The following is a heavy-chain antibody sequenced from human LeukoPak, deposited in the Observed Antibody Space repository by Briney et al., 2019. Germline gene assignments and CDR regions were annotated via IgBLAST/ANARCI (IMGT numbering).Heavy chain of an antibody. J-gene: IGHJ4*02. CDR2: IRSKTYGGTT. CDR1: GLTFGDYG. CDR3: SRDDNWGQENFGY. V-gene: IGHV3-49*03. D-gene: IGHD7-27*01. Sequence: GGSLRLSCTGSGLTFGDYGMSWFRQAPGKGLEWVGHIRSKTYGGTTEYATSIKGRFTISRDDSKSIAYLQMNSLKTEDTAVYYCSRDDNWGQENFGYWGQGTLVTVSS.